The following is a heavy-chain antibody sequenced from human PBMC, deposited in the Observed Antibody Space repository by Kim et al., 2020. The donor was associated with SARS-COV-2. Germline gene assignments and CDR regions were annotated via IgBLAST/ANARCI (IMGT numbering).Heavy chain of an antibody. CDR1: GFNFSDYN. CDR3: ARAESFYSGSGTYPAFDH. CDR2: ISFGSSYI. J-gene: IGHJ3*01. D-gene: IGHD3-10*01. V-gene: IGHV3-21*01. Sequence: GGSLRLSCAASGFNFSDYNMNWLRQAPGKGPEWVSSISFGSSYIYYADSVRGRFTISRDNAKSSVFLQMTSLRAEDTAVYYCARAESFYSGSGTYPAFDHRGQGIRLTVSS.